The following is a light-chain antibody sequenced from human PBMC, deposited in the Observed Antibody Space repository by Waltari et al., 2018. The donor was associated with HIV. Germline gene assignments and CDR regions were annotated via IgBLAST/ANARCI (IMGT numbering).Light chain of an antibody. V-gene: IGLV2-23*02. Sequence: QSALTQPASVSGSPGQSITISCTGTNSDIGKYNLVSWYQQHPGKVPKVLIFEFTTRPSGISHRFSCSKSDNTASLTISGLQAEDEADYYCSSYATGNTYVFGTGTSVTVL. CDR1: NSDIGKYNL. J-gene: IGLJ1*01. CDR2: EFT. CDR3: SSYATGNTYV.